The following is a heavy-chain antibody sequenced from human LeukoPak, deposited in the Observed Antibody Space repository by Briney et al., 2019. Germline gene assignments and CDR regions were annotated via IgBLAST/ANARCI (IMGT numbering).Heavy chain of an antibody. J-gene: IGHJ4*02. CDR1: GYSISSGYY. CDR3: ARGTVVCLDY. CDR2: IYHSGST. D-gene: IGHD3/OR15-3a*01. Sequence: SETLSLTCTVSGYSISSGYYWGWIRQPPGKGLEWIGSIYHSGSTYYNPSLKSRVTISVDTSKNQFSLKLSSVTAADTAVYYCARGTVVCLDYWGQGTLVTVSS. V-gene: IGHV4-38-2*02.